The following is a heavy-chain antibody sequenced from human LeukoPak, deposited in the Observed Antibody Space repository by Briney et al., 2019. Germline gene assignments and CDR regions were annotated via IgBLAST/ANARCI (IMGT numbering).Heavy chain of an antibody. CDR1: GFTFSSYG. Sequence: QTGGSLRLSCAASGFTFSSYGMHWVRQAPGKGLEWVAFIRYDGSNKYYADSVKGRFTISRDNSKNTLYLQMNSLRAEDTAVYYCAKDNKFWGDFAYWGQGTLVTVSS. CDR2: IRYDGSNK. CDR3: AKDNKFWGDFAY. V-gene: IGHV3-30*02. J-gene: IGHJ4*02. D-gene: IGHD7-27*01.